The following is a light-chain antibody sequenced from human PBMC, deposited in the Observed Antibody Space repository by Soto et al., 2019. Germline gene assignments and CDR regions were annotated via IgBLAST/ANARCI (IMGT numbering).Light chain of an antibody. V-gene: IGKV1-39*01. J-gene: IGKJ1*01. CDR1: QSISRY. CDR3: QQSYNTPRT. Sequence: DIQMTQSPSSLSASVGDRVTITCRTSQSISRYLNWYQHKLGTAPKLLIHGSFKLQSGVPSRFSGSGSGTDFTLTISSLHPEDFATYYCQQSYNTPRTFGLGIKVDIK. CDR2: GSF.